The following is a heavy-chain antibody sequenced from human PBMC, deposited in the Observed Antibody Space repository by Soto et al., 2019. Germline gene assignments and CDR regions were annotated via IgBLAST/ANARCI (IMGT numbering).Heavy chain of an antibody. CDR1: GDSVSSNSAA. V-gene: IGHV6-1*01. CDR3: ARANVGGAAAGTNLGWFDP. J-gene: IGHJ5*02. Sequence: SQTLSLTCAISGDSVSSNSAAWSWIRQSPSRGLEWLGRAYYRSKWYYDYAVSVKSRITINPDTSKNQFSLQLNAMTPDDTAVYYCARANVGGAAAGTNLGWFDPWGQGTLVTVSS. D-gene: IGHD6-13*01. CDR2: AYYRSKWYY.